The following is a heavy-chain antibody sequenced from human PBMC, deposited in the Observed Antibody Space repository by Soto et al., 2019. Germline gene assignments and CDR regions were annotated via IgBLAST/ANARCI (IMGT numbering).Heavy chain of an antibody. CDR3: ARGSVVLAAPYFDY. CDR1: GGTFSNYA. J-gene: IGHJ4*02. V-gene: IGHV1-69*06. Sequence: QVQLVQSGAEVKKPGSSVKVSCRASGGTFSNYAINWVRQAPGQGLEWMGRIIPIFDTANYPQKFQGRLTITVDKSTTTAYMELSSLTSEDTAVYFCARGSVVLAAPYFDYWGQGTLVTVSS. D-gene: IGHD6-6*01. CDR2: IIPIFDTA.